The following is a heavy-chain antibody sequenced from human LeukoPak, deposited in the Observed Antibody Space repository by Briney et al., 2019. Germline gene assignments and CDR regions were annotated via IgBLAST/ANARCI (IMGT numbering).Heavy chain of an antibody. CDR3: LAQYYFDY. V-gene: IGHV3-15*01. CDR1: GFSVSDAY. J-gene: IGHJ4*02. D-gene: IGHD5-24*01. Sequence: GGSLRLSCAASGFSVSDAYMSWVRQTPGKRREGIGRIISKSDGGTTDYAAPVKDRLIISRDDSKGTLYLQLNSLRTDDTAVYYCLAQYYFDYWGRGTLVTVSS. CDR2: IISKSDGGTT.